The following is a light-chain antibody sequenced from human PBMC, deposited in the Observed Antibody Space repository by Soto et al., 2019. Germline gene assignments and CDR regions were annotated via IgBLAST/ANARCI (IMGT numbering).Light chain of an antibody. CDR2: GVT. Sequence: QSALTQPASVSGSPGQSITISCTGTSSDVGSQNFVSWHQQHPGKAPKFIIYGVTNRPSGVSDRFSGSKSGNTASLTISGLQADDEADYYCSSYSNSYTWVFSGGTKLTVL. V-gene: IGLV2-14*01. CDR1: SSDVGSQNF. CDR3: SSYSNSYTWV. J-gene: IGLJ3*02.